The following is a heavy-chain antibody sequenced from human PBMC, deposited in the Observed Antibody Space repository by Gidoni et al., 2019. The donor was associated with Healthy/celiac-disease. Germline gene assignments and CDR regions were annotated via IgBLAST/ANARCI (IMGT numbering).Heavy chain of an antibody. J-gene: IGHJ6*01. CDR1: GYTFTGYY. D-gene: IGHD2-2*01. V-gene: IGHV1-2*02. CDR2: IKPNSCGK. Sequence: QVQLVQSGAEVKKPGASVKVSCKASGYTFTGYYMHWVRQAPGQGLEWMGWIKPNSCGKNYAKKFQGRVTMTRETSISTAYMELSRLRVDDTAVYYCARWLGYCSSTSCSYYYYGMDVWGQGTTVTVSS. CDR3: ARWLGYCSSTSCSYYYYGMDV.